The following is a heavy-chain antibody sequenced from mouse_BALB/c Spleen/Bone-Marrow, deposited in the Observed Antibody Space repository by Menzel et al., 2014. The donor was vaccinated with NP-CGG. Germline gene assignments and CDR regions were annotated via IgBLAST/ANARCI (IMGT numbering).Heavy chain of an antibody. CDR2: IWRGGST. Sequence: VKLVESGPGLVQPSQSLSITCTVSGFSLTSYGVHWVRQSPGKGLEWLGVIWRGGSTDYSAAFMSRLSITKDNSKSQVFFKMNSLQADDTAIYYCAKNGDGYYAWFAYWGQGTLVTVSA. J-gene: IGHJ3*01. CDR3: AKNGDGYYAWFAY. CDR1: GFSLTSYG. V-gene: IGHV2-5*01. D-gene: IGHD2-3*01.